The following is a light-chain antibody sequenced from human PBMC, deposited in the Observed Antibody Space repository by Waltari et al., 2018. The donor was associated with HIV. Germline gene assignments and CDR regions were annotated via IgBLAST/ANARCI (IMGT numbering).Light chain of an antibody. Sequence: IVMTQSPANLSVSPGERATLSCRASQSVSTNLAWYQQKPGQAPRLLISGASTRATGLPARFSGSGSGTEFTLTISSLQSEDFAVYYCQQYNKWPETFGQGTKVEIK. CDR2: GAS. J-gene: IGKJ1*01. CDR3: QQYNKWPET. V-gene: IGKV3-15*01. CDR1: QSVSTN.